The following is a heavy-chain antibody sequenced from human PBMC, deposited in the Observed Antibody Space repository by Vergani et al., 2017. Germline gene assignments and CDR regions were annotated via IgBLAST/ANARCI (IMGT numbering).Heavy chain of an antibody. CDR3: AKAPDMIVVAHPWGDY. Sequence: VQLQESGPGLVKPSQTLSLTCAVYGGSFSGYYWSWIRQPPGKGLEWVSAISGSGGSTYYADSVKGRFTISRDNSKNTLYLQMNSLRAEDTAVYYCAKAPDMIVVAHPWGDYWGQGTLVTVSS. CDR2: ISGSGGST. CDR1: GGSFSGYY. J-gene: IGHJ4*02. D-gene: IGHD3-22*01. V-gene: IGHV3-23*01.